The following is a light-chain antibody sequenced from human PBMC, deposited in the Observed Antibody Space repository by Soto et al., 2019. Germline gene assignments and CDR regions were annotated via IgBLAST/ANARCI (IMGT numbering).Light chain of an antibody. Sequence: DIQMTQSTSTLSASIGDRVTITCRASQNINNWIAWYQQKPGKAPKFLIYDASTLESGVPSRFSGSGFGTEFSLTISSLQPDDFGSYYCQHMRTFGQGNKVEMK. V-gene: IGKV1-5*01. CDR2: DAS. CDR1: QNINNW. J-gene: IGKJ1*01. CDR3: QHMRT.